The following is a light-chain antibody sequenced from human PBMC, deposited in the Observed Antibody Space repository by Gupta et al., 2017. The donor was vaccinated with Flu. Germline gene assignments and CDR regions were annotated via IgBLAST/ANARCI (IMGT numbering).Light chain of an antibody. CDR3: QVWDSSSDRGV. CDR1: NIGRKT. Sequence: SVLTQPPSVSLAPGQTARITCGGNNIGRKTVHWYQQRPGQAPVLVVCDDSDRPSGIPERFSGSNSGNTATLTISRVEAGDEADYYCQVWDSSSDRGVFGGGTKLTVL. V-gene: IGLV3-21*02. CDR2: DDS. J-gene: IGLJ3*02.